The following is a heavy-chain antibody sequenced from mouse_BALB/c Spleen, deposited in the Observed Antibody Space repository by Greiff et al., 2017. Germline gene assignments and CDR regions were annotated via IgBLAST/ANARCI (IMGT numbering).Heavy chain of an antibody. CDR2: IRSKSNNYAT. CDR3: VTYYRYDFAY. CDR1: GFTFNTNA. J-gene: IGHJ3*01. Sequence: EVQLVETGGGLVQPKGSLKLSCAASGFTFNTNAMNWVRQAPGKGLEWVARIRSKSNNYATYYADSVKDRFTISRDDSQSMLYLQMNNLKTEDTAMYYCVTYYRYDFAYWGQGTLVTVSA. V-gene: IGHV10S3*01. D-gene: IGHD2-14*01.